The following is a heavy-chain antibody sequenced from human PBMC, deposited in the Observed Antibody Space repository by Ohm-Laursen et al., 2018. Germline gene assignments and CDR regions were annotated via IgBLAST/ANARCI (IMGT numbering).Heavy chain of an antibody. J-gene: IGHJ4*02. V-gene: IGHV3-23*01. CDR2: ISGSGGST. CDR1: GFTFSSYG. Sequence: SLRLSCAASGFTFSSYGMHWVRQAPGKGLEWVSAISGSGGSTYYADSVKGRFTISRDNSKNTLYLQMNSLRAEDTAVYYCARDQWELPDYWGQGTLVTVSS. CDR3: ARDQWELPDY. D-gene: IGHD1-26*01.